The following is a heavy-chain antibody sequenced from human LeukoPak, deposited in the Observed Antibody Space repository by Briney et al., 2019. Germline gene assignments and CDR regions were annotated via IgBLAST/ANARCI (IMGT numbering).Heavy chain of an antibody. Sequence: PSETLSLTCTVSGGSISSSSYYWGWIRQPPGKGLEWIGSIYYSGSTYYNPSLKSRVTISVDTSKNQFSLKLSSVTAADTAVYYCAREVGGGRIDYWGQGTLVTVSS. J-gene: IGHJ4*02. CDR1: GGSISSSSYY. V-gene: IGHV4-39*01. CDR2: IYYSGST. D-gene: IGHD2-15*01. CDR3: AREVGGGRIDY.